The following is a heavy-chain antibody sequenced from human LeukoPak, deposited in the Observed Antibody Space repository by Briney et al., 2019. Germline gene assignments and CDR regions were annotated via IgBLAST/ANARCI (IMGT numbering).Heavy chain of an antibody. D-gene: IGHD2-15*01. CDR2: MNPRSGNT. CDR1: GYTFTNND. Sequence: ASVKVSCKASGYTFTNNDISWVRQAAGQGLEWMGWMNPRSGNTGYAQKFQGRVTMTRDTSITTAYMELSALRSEDTVLYYCAKVVSGGHHDYWGQGTLVTVSS. V-gene: IGHV1-8*01. J-gene: IGHJ4*02. CDR3: AKVVSGGHHDY.